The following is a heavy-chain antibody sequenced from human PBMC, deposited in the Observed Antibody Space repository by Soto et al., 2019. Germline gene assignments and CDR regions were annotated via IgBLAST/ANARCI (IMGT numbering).Heavy chain of an antibody. J-gene: IGHJ6*02. CDR2: INHSGST. D-gene: IGHD2-15*01. Sequence: SETLSLTCAVYGGSFSGYYWSWIRQPPGKGLEWIGEINHSGSTNYNPSLKSRVTISVDTSKNQFSLKLSSVTAADTAVYYCARAQGGWHYYYGMDVWGQGTTVTVSS. CDR1: GGSFSGYY. CDR3: ARAQGGWHYYYGMDV. V-gene: IGHV4-34*01.